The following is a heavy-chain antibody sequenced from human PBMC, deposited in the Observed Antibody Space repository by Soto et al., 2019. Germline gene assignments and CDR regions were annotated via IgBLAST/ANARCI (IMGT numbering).Heavy chain of an antibody. CDR2: ISSSSSYI. Sequence: EVQLVESGGGLVKPGGSLRLSCAASGFTFSSYSMNWVRQAPGKGLEWVSSISSSSSYIYYADSVKGRFTISRDNAKNSLYLQVNSLRAEDTAVYHCAAIRSIAARPSREAWFDPWGQGTLVTVSS. J-gene: IGHJ5*02. CDR3: AAIRSIAARPSREAWFDP. CDR1: GFTFSSYS. D-gene: IGHD6-6*01. V-gene: IGHV3-21*01.